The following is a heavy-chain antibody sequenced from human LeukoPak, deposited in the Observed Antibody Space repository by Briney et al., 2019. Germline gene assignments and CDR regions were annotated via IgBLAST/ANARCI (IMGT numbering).Heavy chain of an antibody. CDR3: ARVHHRPIAARLDFDY. V-gene: IGHV4-34*01. CDR2: INHSGST. Sequence: SETLSLTCAVYGGSFSGYYWSWIRQPPGKGLEWIGEINHSGSTNYNPSLRSRVTISVDTSKNQSSLKLSSVTAADTAVYYCARVHHRPIAARLDFDYWGQGTLVTVSS. CDR1: GGSFSGYY. D-gene: IGHD6-6*01. J-gene: IGHJ4*02.